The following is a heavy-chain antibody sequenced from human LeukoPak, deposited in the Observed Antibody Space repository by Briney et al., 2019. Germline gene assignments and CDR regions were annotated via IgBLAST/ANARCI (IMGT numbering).Heavy chain of an antibody. V-gene: IGHV3-48*03. Sequence: HTGGSLRLSCAASGFTFSNSEMNWVRQAPGKGLEWVSYISSSGRTIYYADSVKGRFTISRDNAKNSLYLQVNSLRAEDTAVYYCATGSLVIFDWGQGTLVTVSS. CDR1: GFTFSNSE. D-gene: IGHD2-15*01. J-gene: IGHJ4*02. CDR2: ISSSGRTI. CDR3: ATGSLVIFD.